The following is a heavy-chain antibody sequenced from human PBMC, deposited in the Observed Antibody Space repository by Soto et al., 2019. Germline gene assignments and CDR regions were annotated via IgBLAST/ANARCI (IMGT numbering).Heavy chain of an antibody. V-gene: IGHV4-34*01. CDR3: ARVPDR. CDR1: GGSFSGYY. CDR2: INHSGST. J-gene: IGHJ5*02. D-gene: IGHD2-2*01. Sequence: SETLSLTCAVYGGSFSGYYWSWIRQPPGKGLEWIGEINHSGSTNYNPSLKSRVTISVDTSKNQFSLKLSSVTAADTAVYYCARVPDRWGQGTPVTVSS.